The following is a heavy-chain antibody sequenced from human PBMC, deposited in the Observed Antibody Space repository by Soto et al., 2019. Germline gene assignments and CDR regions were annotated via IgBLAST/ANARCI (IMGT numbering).Heavy chain of an antibody. Sequence: GESLKISCQGSGYTFTGHWISWVRQMPGKGLEWMGRIDPSDSYTDYSPTVQGHVTMSADKSINTAYLQWSSLQASDTAVYYCTRHTGHDSSLDYWGQGTLVTVSS. CDR2: IDPSDSYT. V-gene: IGHV5-10-1*01. D-gene: IGHD2-8*02. CDR3: TRHTGHDSSLDY. J-gene: IGHJ4*02. CDR1: GYTFTGHW.